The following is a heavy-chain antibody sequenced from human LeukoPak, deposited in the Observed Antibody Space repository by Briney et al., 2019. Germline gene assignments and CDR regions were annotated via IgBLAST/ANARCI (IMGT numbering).Heavy chain of an antibody. CDR2: LHGDGIST. Sequence: GGSLRLSCSASGFTFSSYAMHWVRQAPGEGLEYISTLHGDGISTDYADSVRGRFTVSRDNSKNTIYLQVSNVRAEDTAVYYCARGTEGSFWGFDYWGQGTLVTVSS. V-gene: IGHV3-64D*06. CDR1: GFTFSSYA. D-gene: IGHD3-16*01. J-gene: IGHJ4*02. CDR3: ARGTEGSFWGFDY.